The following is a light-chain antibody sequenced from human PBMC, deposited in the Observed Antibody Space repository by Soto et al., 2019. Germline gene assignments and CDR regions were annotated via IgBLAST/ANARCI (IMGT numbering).Light chain of an antibody. V-gene: IGKV1-5*01. CDR1: QSISSW. CDR3: QKYNSYSGM. CDR2: DAS. Sequence: DIQMTLSLSTLSASVVYIVTITCLSSQSISSWLAWYQQKPGKAPKLLIYDASSLESGVPSRFSGSGSGTEFTLTISSLQPDDFATYYCQKYNSYSGMCGQGTKVDIK. J-gene: IGKJ1*01.